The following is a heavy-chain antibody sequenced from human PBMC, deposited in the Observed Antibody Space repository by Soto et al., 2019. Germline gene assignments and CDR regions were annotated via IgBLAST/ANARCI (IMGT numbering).Heavy chain of an antibody. CDR2: ISGAGGNT. CDR1: GFTFTSYA. J-gene: IGHJ4*02. V-gene: IGHV3-23*04. D-gene: IGHD2-15*01. Sequence: EVQLVESGGGLVQPGGSLRLSCAASGFTFTSYAMHWVRQAPGKGLEWVCTISGAGGNTFYADSVKGRFSISRDNYKNKLHLQINSLSAEDTAVYYCAKGGSAYCSGGSCYHPFDYWGQGTLVTVSS. CDR3: AKGGSAYCSGGSCYHPFDY.